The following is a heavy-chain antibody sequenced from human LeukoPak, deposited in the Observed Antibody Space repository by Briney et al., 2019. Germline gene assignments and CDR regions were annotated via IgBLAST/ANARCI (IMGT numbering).Heavy chain of an antibody. CDR3: ARELVDTAKFDY. CDR2: IYYSGST. CDR1: GGSISSSSYY. J-gene: IGHJ4*02. V-gene: IGHV4-39*07. Sequence: SETLSLTCTVSGGSISSSSYYWGWIRQPPGKGLEWIGSIYYSGSTYYNPSLKSRVTISVDTSKNQFSLKLSSVTAADTAVYYCARELVDTAKFDYWGQGTLVTVSS. D-gene: IGHD5-18*01.